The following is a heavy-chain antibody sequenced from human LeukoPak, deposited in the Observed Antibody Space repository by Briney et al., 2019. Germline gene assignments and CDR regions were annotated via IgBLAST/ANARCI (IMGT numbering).Heavy chain of an antibody. CDR1: GYTFTSYG. CDR2: ISAYNGNT. J-gene: IGHJ6*02. V-gene: IGHV1-18*01. Sequence: GASVKVSCKASGYTFTSYGISWVRQAPGQGLEWMGWISAYNGNTNYAQKLQGRVTMTTDTSTSTAYMELSRLRSDDTAVYYCARVEEVWWELRDYYYGMDVWGQGTTVTVSS. CDR3: ARVEEVWWELRDYYYGMDV. D-gene: IGHD2-15*01.